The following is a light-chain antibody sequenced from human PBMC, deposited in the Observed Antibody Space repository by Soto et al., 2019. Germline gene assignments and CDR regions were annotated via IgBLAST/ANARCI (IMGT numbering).Light chain of an antibody. CDR1: SSDVGGYNY. J-gene: IGLJ1*01. V-gene: IGLV2-14*01. CDR3: SSYTRSSTYG. CDR2: EVS. Sequence: QSVLTQPASVSGSPGQSITISCTGTSSDVGGYNYVSWYQQHPGKAPNLMIYEVSNRPSGVSNRFSGSKSGNTASLTISGLQAEDEADYYCSSYTRSSTYGFGTGTKLTVL.